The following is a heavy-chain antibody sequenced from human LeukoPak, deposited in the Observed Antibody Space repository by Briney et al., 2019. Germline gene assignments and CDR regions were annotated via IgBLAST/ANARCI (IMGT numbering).Heavy chain of an antibody. V-gene: IGHV3-23*01. CDR1: GFTFSSYA. J-gene: IGHJ4*02. CDR3: AKGVGGSSSWYGY. Sequence: PGGSLRLSCAASGFTFSSYAMSWVRRAPGKGLEWVSAISGSGGSTYYADSVKGRFTISRDNSKNTLYLQMNSLRAEDTAVYYCAKGVGGSSSWYGYWGQGTLVTVSS. CDR2: ISGSGGST. D-gene: IGHD6-13*01.